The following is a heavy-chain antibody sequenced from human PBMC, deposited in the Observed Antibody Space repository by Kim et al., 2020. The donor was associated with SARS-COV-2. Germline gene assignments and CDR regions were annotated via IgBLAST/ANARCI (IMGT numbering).Heavy chain of an antibody. J-gene: IGHJ3*02. Sequence: SETLSLTCTVSGGSISSGGYYWSWIRQHPGKGLEWIGYIYYSGSTYYSPSLKSRVTISVDTSKNQFSLKLSSVTAADTAVYYCARAFTMVQGVIIKEADAFDIWGQWTMVTVSS. CDR1: GGSISSGGYY. V-gene: IGHV4-31*03. CDR2: IYYSGST. D-gene: IGHD3-10*01. CDR3: ARAFTMVQGVIIKEADAFDI.